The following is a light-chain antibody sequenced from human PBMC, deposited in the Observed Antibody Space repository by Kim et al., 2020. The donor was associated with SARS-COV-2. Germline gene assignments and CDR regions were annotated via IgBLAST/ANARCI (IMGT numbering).Light chain of an antibody. CDR3: SAWDNSLPSWV. J-gene: IGLJ3*02. Sequence: PTVPLTCTGNDNNVGNEGAAWLQQHQGHPPKLLSYRNNNRPSGISERFSASRSGSTASLTITGLQPEDETDYYCSAWDNSLPSWVFGGGTQLTVL. CDR1: DNNVGNEG. V-gene: IGLV10-54*04. CDR2: RNN.